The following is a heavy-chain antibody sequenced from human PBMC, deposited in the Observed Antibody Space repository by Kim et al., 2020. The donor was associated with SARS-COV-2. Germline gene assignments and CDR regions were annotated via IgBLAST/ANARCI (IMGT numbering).Heavy chain of an antibody. CDR1: GFTFSSYS. D-gene: IGHD1-26*01. J-gene: IGHJ6*03. CDR3: ARVRTGGSYSYYYMYV. CDR2: ISSSSSTI. Sequence: GGSLRLSCAASGFTFSSYSMNWVRQAPGKGLEWVSYISSSSSTIYYADSVKGRFTISRDNAKNSLYLQMNSLRAEDTAVYYCARVRTGGSYSYYYMYVWGNGTTVTVSS. V-gene: IGHV3-48*01.